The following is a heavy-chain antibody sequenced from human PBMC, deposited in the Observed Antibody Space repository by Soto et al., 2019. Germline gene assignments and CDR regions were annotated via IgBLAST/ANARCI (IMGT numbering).Heavy chain of an antibody. CDR1: GFIVNSDY. CDR2: IYSGETT. J-gene: IGHJ4*02. V-gene: IGHV3-53*01. D-gene: IGHD3-9*01. Sequence: EVQLVESGGGLIHPGGSLRLSCAASGFIVNSDYMNWVRQTPGKGLEWVASIYSGETTYYADSVRGRFTISSDKSKNTLYLQLSSQRIEDTAVYYCTRDGRGLGRLALFEYWGQGVLVTVSS. CDR3: TRDGRGLGRLALFEY.